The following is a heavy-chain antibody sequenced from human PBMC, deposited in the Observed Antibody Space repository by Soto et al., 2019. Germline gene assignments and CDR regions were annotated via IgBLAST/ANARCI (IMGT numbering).Heavy chain of an antibody. CDR3: ARNWTGDYDSSGYYPYNWFDP. V-gene: IGHV3-21*01. Sequence: NPGGSLRLSCAASGFTFSSYSMNWVRQAPGKGLEWVSSISSSSSYIYYADSVKGRFTISRDNAKNSLYLQMNSLRAEDTAVYYCARNWTGDYDSSGYYPYNWFDPWGQGTLVTVSS. D-gene: IGHD3-22*01. J-gene: IGHJ5*02. CDR1: GFTFSSYS. CDR2: ISSSSSYI.